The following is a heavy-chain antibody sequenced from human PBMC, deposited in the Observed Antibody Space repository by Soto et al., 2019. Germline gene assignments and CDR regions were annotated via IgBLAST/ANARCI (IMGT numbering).Heavy chain of an antibody. CDR3: AKVRSTVVVAAANY. CDR2: MSGSGDST. V-gene: IGHV3-23*01. Sequence: PGGSLRLSCAASGFIFSSYAMSWVRQAPGKGLEWVSAMSGSGDSTYYADSAKGRFTISRDNSKNMLYLQMNSLRTEDTALYYCAKVRSTVVVAAANYWGQGTLVTVSS. CDR1: GFIFSSYA. D-gene: IGHD2-15*01. J-gene: IGHJ4*02.